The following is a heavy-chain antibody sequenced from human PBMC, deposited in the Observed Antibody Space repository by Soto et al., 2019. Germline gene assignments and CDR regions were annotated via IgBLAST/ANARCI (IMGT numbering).Heavy chain of an antibody. CDR2: VTHSGNS. CDR1: GGSFSGYF. J-gene: IGHJ5*02. CDR3: ARGRDFRIGSGNSYWFDP. V-gene: IGHV4-34*02. D-gene: IGHD1-26*01. Sequence: QVQLQQWGAGLLKTSETLSLTCVVSGGSFSGYFWTWIRQSPGKGLEWIGEVTHSGNSNYNPSTKSRVTLAVDMSRTQFSPRLTSVTAADTAVYYCARGRDFRIGSGNSYWFDPWGQGTLVTVSS.